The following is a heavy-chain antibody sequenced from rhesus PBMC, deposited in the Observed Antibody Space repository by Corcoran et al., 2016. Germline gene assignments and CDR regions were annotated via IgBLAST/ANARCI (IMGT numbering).Heavy chain of an antibody. Sequence: QVQLQESGPGLVKPSETLSVTCAVSGGSISSSYWRWIRQAPGKGLEWIGYISGSDSSTNYNPSLKSRVTLSVDTAKNQFSLNLRSVTAANTAVYYCASWEAAGVLDVWGRGVLVTVSS. CDR2: ISGSDSST. D-gene: IGHD6-13*01. CDR1: GGSISSSY. CDR3: ASWEAAGVLDV. V-gene: IGHV4-169*02. J-gene: IGHJ5-2*02.